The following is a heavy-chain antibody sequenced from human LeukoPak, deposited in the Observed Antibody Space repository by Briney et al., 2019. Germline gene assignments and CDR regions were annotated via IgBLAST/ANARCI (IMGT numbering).Heavy chain of an antibody. V-gene: IGHV3-21*04. CDR1: GFTFSSYS. D-gene: IGHD3-10*01. J-gene: IGHJ3*02. Sequence: GGSLRLSCAASGFTFSSYSMNWVRQAPGKGLEWVSSISSSSSYIYYADSVKGRFTISRDNAKNSLYLQMNSLRAEDTAVYYCGRDRCEYYYGSGSYYNDAFDIWGQGTMVTVSS. CDR2: ISSSSSYI. CDR3: GRDRCEYYYGSGSYYNDAFDI.